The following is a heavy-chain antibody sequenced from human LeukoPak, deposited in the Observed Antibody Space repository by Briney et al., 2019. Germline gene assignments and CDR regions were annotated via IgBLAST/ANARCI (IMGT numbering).Heavy chain of an antibody. J-gene: IGHJ3*02. D-gene: IGHD4-17*01. Sequence: SETLSLTCTVSGGSISSSSYYWGWIRQPPGKGLEWIGSIYYSGSTYYNPSLKSRVTISVDTSKNQFSLKLSSVTAADTAVYYCARPTSRSYGAFDIWGQGTMVTVSS. V-gene: IGHV4-39*01. CDR1: GGSISSSSYY. CDR2: IYYSGST. CDR3: ARPTSRSYGAFDI.